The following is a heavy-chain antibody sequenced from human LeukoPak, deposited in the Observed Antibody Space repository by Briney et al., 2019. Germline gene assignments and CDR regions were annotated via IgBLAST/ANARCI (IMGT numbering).Heavy chain of an antibody. J-gene: IGHJ4*02. Sequence: GGSLRLSCAASEFTFSYYAMHWVRQAPGKGLEWVSVIWSDGNTKYYADSVKGRFTISRDNSRSTLYLQMNSLRAEDTAVYYCARETTVTRNFDYWGQGTLVTVSS. V-gene: IGHV3-33*01. D-gene: IGHD4-17*01. CDR1: EFTFSYYA. CDR3: ARETTVTRNFDY. CDR2: IWSDGNTK.